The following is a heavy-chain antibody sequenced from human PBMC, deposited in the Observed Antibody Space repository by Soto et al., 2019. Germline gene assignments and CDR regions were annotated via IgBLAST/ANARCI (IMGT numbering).Heavy chain of an antibody. CDR3: ARRARSTTAYNWFDP. CDR1: GGSISSGDYY. CDR2: IYYSGST. Sequence: SETLSLTCTVSGGSISSGDYYWSWIRQPPGKGLEWIGYIYYSGSTYYNTSLKNRDTISVDTSKKQFSLKLRYVTAAETAVYYCARRARSTTAYNWFDPWGQGTLVTVSS. D-gene: IGHD4-17*01. V-gene: IGHV4-30-4*01. J-gene: IGHJ5*02.